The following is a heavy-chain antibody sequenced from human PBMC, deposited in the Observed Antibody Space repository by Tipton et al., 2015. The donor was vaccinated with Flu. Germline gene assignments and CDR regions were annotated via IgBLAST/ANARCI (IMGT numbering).Heavy chain of an antibody. Sequence: TLSLTCTVSGDSITSGNYFWSWIRQPAGKGLEWIGRFYTSGGTKYSPSLKSRVYISVDKSKNQFSLRLTSMTAADTAVYYCERGVSSGWYSAGYFDYWGQGALVTVSS. J-gene: IGHJ4*02. CDR3: ERGVSSGWYSAGYFDY. CDR2: FYTSGGT. V-gene: IGHV4-61*02. CDR1: GDSITSGNYF. D-gene: IGHD6-19*01.